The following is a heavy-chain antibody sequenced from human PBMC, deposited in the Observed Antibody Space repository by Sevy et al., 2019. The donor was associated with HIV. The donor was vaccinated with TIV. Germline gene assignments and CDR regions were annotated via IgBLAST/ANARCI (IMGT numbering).Heavy chain of an antibody. CDR2: INHSGST. Sequence: SETLSLTCVVYGGSFSGYYWSWIRQPPGKGLEWIGEINHSGSTNYNPSLKSRVTISADTSKNQFSLKLSSVTAADTAVYYCATRRGRLSFDYWGQGTLVTVSS. CDR1: GGSFSGYY. V-gene: IGHV4-34*01. CDR3: ATRRGRLSFDY. J-gene: IGHJ4*02.